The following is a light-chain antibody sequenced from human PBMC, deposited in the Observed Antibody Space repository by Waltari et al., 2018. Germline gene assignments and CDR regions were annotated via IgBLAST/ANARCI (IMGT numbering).Light chain of an antibody. V-gene: IGKV3-15*01. CDR2: GAS. J-gene: IGKJ1*01. CDR3: QQYNNWPPT. CDR1: QSVSSN. Sequence: EIVMTQSPATLSVSPGERATLSCRASQSVSSNLAWYQQKPGQAPRPLIYGASTRATGIPARCSGSGSGTEFTLTISSMQSEDFAVYYCQQYNNWPPTFGQGTKVEIK.